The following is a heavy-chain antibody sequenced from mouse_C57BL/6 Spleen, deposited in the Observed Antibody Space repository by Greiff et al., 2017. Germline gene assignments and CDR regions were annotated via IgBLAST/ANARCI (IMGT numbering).Heavy chain of an antibody. J-gene: IGHJ3*01. D-gene: IGHD2-3*01. Sequence: VQLQQPGAELVKPGASVKVSCKASGYTFTSYWMHWVKQRPGQGLEWIGRIHPSDSDTNYNQKFKGKATLTVDKSSSTAYMQLSSLTSADSAVYYCSIPPFYDGYYEAYWGQGTLVTVSA. CDR1: GYTFTSYW. CDR3: SIPPFYDGYYEAY. CDR2: IHPSDSDT. V-gene: IGHV1-74*01.